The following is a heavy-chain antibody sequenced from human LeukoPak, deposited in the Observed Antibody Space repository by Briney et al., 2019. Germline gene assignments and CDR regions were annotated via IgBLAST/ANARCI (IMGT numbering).Heavy chain of an antibody. D-gene: IGHD4-17*01. CDR1: GYSFVLYG. V-gene: IGHV1-18*01. Sequence: ASVKVSCKASGYSFVLYGISWVRQAPGQGPEWMGWISTYNGNTKYAQKFQGRVTMTTDTSTSTAYMELRSLRSDDTAVYYCARDEDYGISVNVDYWGQGTLVTVSS. CDR3: ARDEDYGISVNVDY. J-gene: IGHJ4*02. CDR2: ISTYNGNT.